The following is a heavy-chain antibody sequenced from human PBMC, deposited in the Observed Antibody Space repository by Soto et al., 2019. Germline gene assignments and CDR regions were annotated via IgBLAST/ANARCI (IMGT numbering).Heavy chain of an antibody. D-gene: IGHD2-21*02. Sequence: ASVKVSCKASGYTFTSYGISWVRQAPGQGLEWMGWISAYNGNTNYAQKLQGRVTMTTDTSTSTAYMELRSLRSDDTAVYYCARVRGPYCGGDCYPPTPNWFDPWGQGTLVTISS. V-gene: IGHV1-18*01. J-gene: IGHJ5*02. CDR1: GYTFTSYG. CDR3: ARVRGPYCGGDCYPPTPNWFDP. CDR2: ISAYNGNT.